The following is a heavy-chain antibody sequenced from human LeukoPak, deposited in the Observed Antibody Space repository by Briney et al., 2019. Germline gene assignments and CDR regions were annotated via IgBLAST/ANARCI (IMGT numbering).Heavy chain of an antibody. D-gene: IGHD5-18*01. Sequence: PSETLSLTCTVSGYSISSGYYWGWIRQPPGKGLEWIGSIYHSGSTYYNPSLKSRVTISVDTSKNQFSLKLSSVTAADTAVYYCARAGDTAMVTLDYWGQGTLVTVSS. V-gene: IGHV4-38-2*02. CDR3: ARAGDTAMVTLDY. J-gene: IGHJ4*02. CDR2: IYHSGST. CDR1: GYSISSGYY.